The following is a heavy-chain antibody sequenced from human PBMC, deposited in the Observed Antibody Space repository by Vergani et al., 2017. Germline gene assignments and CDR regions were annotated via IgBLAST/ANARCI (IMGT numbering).Heavy chain of an antibody. CDR1: GFTFSSYW. Sequence: EVQLVESGGGLVKPGGSLRLSCAASGFTFSSYWMSWVRQAPGKGLEWVANIKQDGSEKYYVDSVKGRFTISRDNAKNSLYLQMNSLRAEDTALYYCAKAGLSYYYYMDVWGKGTTVTVSS. D-gene: IGHD7-27*01. J-gene: IGHJ6*03. V-gene: IGHV3-7*03. CDR2: IKQDGSEK. CDR3: AKAGLSYYYYMDV.